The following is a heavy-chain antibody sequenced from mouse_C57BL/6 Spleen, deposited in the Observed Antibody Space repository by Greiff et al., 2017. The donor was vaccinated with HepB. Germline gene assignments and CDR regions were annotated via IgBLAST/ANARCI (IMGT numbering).Heavy chain of an antibody. CDR2: IYPGSGNT. J-gene: IGHJ2*01. V-gene: IGHV1-76*01. Sequence: VQLQQSGAELVRPGASVKLSCKASGYTFTDYYINWVKQRPGQGLEWIARIYPGSGNTYYNEKFKGKATLTAEKSSSTAYMQLSSLTSEDSAVYFCANFPLDYWGQGTTLTVSS. CDR1: GYTFTDYY. CDR3: ANFPLDY.